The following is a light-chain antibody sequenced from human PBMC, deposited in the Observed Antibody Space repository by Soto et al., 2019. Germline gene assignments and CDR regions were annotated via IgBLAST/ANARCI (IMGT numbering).Light chain of an antibody. Sequence: EIVLTQSPGTLSLSPGERATLSCRTSQSVYNNYLAWYQQKPGQAPRLLIYRTSSRATGIPDRFSGSGSGTQFTLTISRLEPEDSAVYYCQQYGSTTTFGQGTKVEIK. J-gene: IGKJ1*01. V-gene: IGKV3-20*01. CDR3: QQYGSTTT. CDR2: RTS. CDR1: QSVYNNY.